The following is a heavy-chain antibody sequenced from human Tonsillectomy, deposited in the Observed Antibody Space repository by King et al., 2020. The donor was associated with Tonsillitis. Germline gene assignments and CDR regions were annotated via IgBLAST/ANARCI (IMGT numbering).Heavy chain of an antibody. CDR1: GGSISSGSYY. CDR2: VYTIGST. J-gene: IGHJ3*02. Sequence: QLQESGPGLVKPSQTLSLTCTVSGGSISSGSYYWSWIRQPAGKGLEWIGRVYTIGSTNYNPSLKSRVTISVDTSKNQFSLKLSSVTAADTAVYYCARWAVAVSLVDFDIWGQGTMVSVSS. CDR3: ARWAVAVSLVDFDI. V-gene: IGHV4-61*02. D-gene: IGHD6-19*01.